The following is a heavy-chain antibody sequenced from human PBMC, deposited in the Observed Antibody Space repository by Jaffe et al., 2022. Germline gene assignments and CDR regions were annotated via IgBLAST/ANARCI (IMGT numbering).Heavy chain of an antibody. Sequence: QVQLVQSGAEVKKPGSSVKVSCKASGGTFSSYTISWVRQAPGQGLEWMGRIIPILGIANYAQKFQGRVTITADKSTSTAYMELSSLRSEDTAVYYCALHKPHDLEMATNPIYDYWGQGTLVTVSS. J-gene: IGHJ4*02. D-gene: IGHD5-12*01. CDR2: IIPILGIA. CDR3: ALHKPHDLEMATNPIYDY. CDR1: GGTFSSYT. V-gene: IGHV1-69*02.